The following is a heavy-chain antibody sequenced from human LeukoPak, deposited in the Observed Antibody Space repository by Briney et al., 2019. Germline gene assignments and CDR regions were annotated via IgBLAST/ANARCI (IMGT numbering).Heavy chain of an antibody. CDR2: IYSGGST. V-gene: IGHV3-66*01. Sequence: GGSLRLSCAASGFTVSSNYMSWVRQAPGKGLEWVSVIYSGGSTYYADSVKGRFTISRDNSKNTLYLQMNSLRAEDTAVYYCASRVVVAAAIDYWGQGTLVTVSS. D-gene: IGHD2-15*01. CDR3: ASRVVVAAAIDY. CDR1: GFTVSSNY. J-gene: IGHJ4*02.